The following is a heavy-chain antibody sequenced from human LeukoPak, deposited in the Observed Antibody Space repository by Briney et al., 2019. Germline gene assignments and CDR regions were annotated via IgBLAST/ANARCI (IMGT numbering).Heavy chain of an antibody. CDR2: IYYSGST. CDR3: ARRLGYSDAFDI. Sequence: SETLSLTCTVSGGSISSYYWSWIRQPPGKGLEWIGYIYYSGSTSYNPSLKSRVTISVDTSKNQFSLKLSSVTAADTAVYYCARRLGYSDAFDIWGQGTMVTVSS. V-gene: IGHV4-59*08. D-gene: IGHD5-18*01. CDR1: GGSISSYY. J-gene: IGHJ3*02.